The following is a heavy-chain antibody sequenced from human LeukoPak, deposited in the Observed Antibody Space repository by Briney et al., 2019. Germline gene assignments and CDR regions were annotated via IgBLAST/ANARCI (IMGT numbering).Heavy chain of an antibody. J-gene: IGHJ4*02. CDR3: ARGRASRGGGSDFDY. CDR2: ITSSSYI. Sequence: GGSLRLSCAASGFTFDDYGMSWVRQAPGKGLEWVSSITSSSYIYYADSLKGRFTISRDNAKNSLYLQMNSLRAEDTAVYYCARGRASRGGGSDFDYWGQGTLVTVSS. V-gene: IGHV3-69-1*02. CDR1: GFTFDDYG. D-gene: IGHD1-26*01.